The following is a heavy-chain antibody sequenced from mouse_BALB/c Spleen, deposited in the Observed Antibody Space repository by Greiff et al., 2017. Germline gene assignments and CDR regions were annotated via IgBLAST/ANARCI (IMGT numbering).Heavy chain of an antibody. CDR3: TRFYDGYYLAWFAY. J-gene: IGHJ3*01. V-gene: IGHV1S81*02. CDR2: INPSNGGT. CDR1: GYTFISYY. Sequence: QVQLQQSGAELVKPGVSVKLSCKAPGYTFISYYMYWVMQWPGQGLEWIGGINPSNGGTNFIEKFKSKATLAVDKSSSTAYMQLSSLTSEDSAVYNYTRFYDGYYLAWFAYWGQGTLVTVAA. D-gene: IGHD2-3*01.